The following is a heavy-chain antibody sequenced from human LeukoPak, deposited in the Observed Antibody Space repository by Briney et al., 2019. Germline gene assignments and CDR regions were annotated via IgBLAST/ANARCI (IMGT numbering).Heavy chain of an antibody. CDR1: GYTFTSYY. CDR2: INPSGGST. Sequence: ASVKVSCKASGYTFTSYYMHWVRQAPGQGLEWMGIINPSGGSTSYAQKFQGRVTMTRDTSTSTVYMELSSLRSEDTAVYYCARPKYDMSTGYFSYFDLWGRGTLVTVSS. V-gene: IGHV1-46*01. D-gene: IGHD3-9*01. J-gene: IGHJ2*01. CDR3: ARPKYDMSTGYFSYFDL.